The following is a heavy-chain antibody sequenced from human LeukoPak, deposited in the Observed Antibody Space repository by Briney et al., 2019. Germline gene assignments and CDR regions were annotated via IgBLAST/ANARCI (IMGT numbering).Heavy chain of an antibody. V-gene: IGHV5-51*01. CDR2: IYPGDSDT. CDR1: GDSFTSYW. D-gene: IGHD6-6*01. Sequence: GESLKISCKGSGDSFTSYWIGWVRQMPGKGLEWMGIIYPGDSDTRYRPSFQGQVTISADKSISTAYLQWSSLKASDTAMYYCARHGGSSKEDYYYYYGMDVWGQGTTVTVSS. CDR3: ARHGGSSKEDYYYYYGMDV. J-gene: IGHJ6*02.